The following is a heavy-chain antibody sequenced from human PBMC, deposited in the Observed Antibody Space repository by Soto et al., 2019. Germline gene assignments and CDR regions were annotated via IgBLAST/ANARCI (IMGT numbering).Heavy chain of an antibody. D-gene: IGHD6-19*01. Sequence: SETRSLTCSVSGGSISSYYWSWIRQPPGKGLEWIGYIYYSGSTNYNPSLKSRVTISVDTSKNQFSLKLSSVTAADTAVYYCARVRTSGWNDFDYWGQGTLVTVS. CDR1: GGSISSYY. V-gene: IGHV4-59*01. J-gene: IGHJ4*02. CDR3: ARVRTSGWNDFDY. CDR2: IYYSGST.